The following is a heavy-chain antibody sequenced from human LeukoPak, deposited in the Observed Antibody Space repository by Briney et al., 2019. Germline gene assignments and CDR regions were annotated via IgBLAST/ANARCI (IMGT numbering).Heavy chain of an antibody. CDR3: ARDRLYGILTGYDY. V-gene: IGHV3-74*01. CDR2: INSDGSST. Sequence: GGSLRLSCAASGFTFSSYWMHWVRQAPGKWLVWVSRINSDGSSTSYADSVKGRFTISRDNAKNTLYLQMNSLRAEDTAVYYCARDRLYGILTGYDYWGQGTLVTVSS. D-gene: IGHD3-9*01. CDR1: GFTFSSYW. J-gene: IGHJ4*02.